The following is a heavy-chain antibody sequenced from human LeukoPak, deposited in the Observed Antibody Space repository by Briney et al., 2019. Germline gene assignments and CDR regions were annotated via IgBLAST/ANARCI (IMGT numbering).Heavy chain of an antibody. D-gene: IGHD2-21*02. CDR2: IRTKANGGTT. V-gene: IGHV3-49*04. CDR3: TRDVNIVVVTAHFDY. Sequence: GGSLRLSCAASGFTFSSYAMSWVRQAPGKGLEWIGFIRTKANGGTTEYAASVKGRFTISRDDSKSIAYLQMNGLKTEDTAVYYCTRDVNIVVVTAHFDYWGQGTLVTVSS. J-gene: IGHJ4*02. CDR1: GFTFSSYA.